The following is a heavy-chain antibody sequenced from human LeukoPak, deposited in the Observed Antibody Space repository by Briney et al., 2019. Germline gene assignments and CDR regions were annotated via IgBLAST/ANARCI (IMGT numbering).Heavy chain of an antibody. CDR1: GGSISSSY. CDR2: IYYSGSA. Sequence: SKTLSLTCTVSGGSISSSYWSWIRQRPGKGLEWIGYIYYSGSANYNPSLKSRVTISVDTSKNEFSLNLRSVTAADTAVYYCARDRWFDPWGQGTLVTVSS. CDR3: ARDRWFDP. V-gene: IGHV4-59*01. J-gene: IGHJ5*02.